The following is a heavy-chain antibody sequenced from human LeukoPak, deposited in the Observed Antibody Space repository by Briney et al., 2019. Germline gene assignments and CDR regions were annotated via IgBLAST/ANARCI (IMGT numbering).Heavy chain of an antibody. V-gene: IGHV3-21*01. CDR1: GFTFSSYS. CDR3: ARKGVYYYGMDV. Sequence: PGGSLRLSCAASGFTFSSYSMNWVRQAPGKGLECVSSISSSSSYIYYADSVKGRCTISRDNAKNSLYLQMNSLRAEDTAVYYCARKGVYYYGMDVWGQGTTVTVSS. J-gene: IGHJ6*02. CDR2: ISSSSSYI.